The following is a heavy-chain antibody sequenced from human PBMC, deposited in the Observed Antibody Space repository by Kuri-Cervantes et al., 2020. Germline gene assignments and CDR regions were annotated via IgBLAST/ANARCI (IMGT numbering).Heavy chain of an antibody. CDR2: ISGSGGST. CDR1: GFTFSSYA. J-gene: IGHJ3*02. D-gene: IGHD3-22*01. CDR3: AKGRKTRAPNYYDSSGLYAFDI. Sequence: GESLKISCAASGFTFSSYAMSWVRQAPGKGLEWVSAISGSGGSTYYADSVKGRFTISRDNSKNTLYLQMNSLRAEDTAVYYCAKGRKTRAPNYYDSSGLYAFDIWGQGTMVTVS. V-gene: IGHV3-23*01.